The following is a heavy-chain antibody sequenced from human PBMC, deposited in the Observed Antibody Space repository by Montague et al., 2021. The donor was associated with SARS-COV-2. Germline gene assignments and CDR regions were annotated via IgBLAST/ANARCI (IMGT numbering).Heavy chain of an antibody. CDR3: ARVRYYGSGTSLGMDV. D-gene: IGHD3-10*01. CDR1: GGSFSGYY. Sequence: SETLSLTCAVYGGSFSGYYWSWIRQPPEKGLEWMGEINHSGSTNYNPSLKSRVTISVDTSKNQFSLKLSSVTAADTAVYYCARVRYYGSGTSLGMDVWGQGTTVTVSS. V-gene: IGHV4-34*01. CDR2: INHSGST. J-gene: IGHJ6*02.